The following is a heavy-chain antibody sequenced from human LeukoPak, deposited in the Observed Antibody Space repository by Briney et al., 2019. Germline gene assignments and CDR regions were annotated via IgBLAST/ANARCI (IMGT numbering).Heavy chain of an antibody. J-gene: IGHJ1*01. D-gene: IGHD6-19*01. CDR1: GGSFSGYY. CDR3: VANGWYSLEH. V-gene: IGHV4-34*01. Sequence: SETLSLTCAVYGGSFSGYYWSWIRQPPGKGLEWIGEIYHSGNTNHNPSLKSRVTLSVDKSKNQLSLKVNSVTAADTAVYYCVANGWYSLEHWGQGTLVIVSS. CDR2: IYHSGNT.